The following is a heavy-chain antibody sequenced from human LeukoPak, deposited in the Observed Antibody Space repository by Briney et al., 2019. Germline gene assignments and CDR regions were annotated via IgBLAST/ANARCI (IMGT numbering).Heavy chain of an antibody. V-gene: IGHV4-31*03. CDR3: ARGLRYCSSTSCPYYFDY. J-gene: IGHJ4*02. Sequence: SQTLSLTCTVSGGSISSGGYYWSWIRQHAGQGLEWIGYIYYSGSTYYNPSLKSRVTISVDTSKNQFSLKLSSVTAADTAVYYCARGLRYCSSTSCPYYFDYWGQGTLVTVSS. CDR1: GGSISSGGYY. D-gene: IGHD2-2*01. CDR2: IYYSGST.